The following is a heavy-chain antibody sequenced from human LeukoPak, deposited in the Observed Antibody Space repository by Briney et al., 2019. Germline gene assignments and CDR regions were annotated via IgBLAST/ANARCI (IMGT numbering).Heavy chain of an antibody. CDR2: IYSGSV. Sequence: KTSETLSLTCNVSGASISGHYWSWIRQSPGKGVECIGYIYSGSVDYNPSLKSRATISGDPSKNQVSLILKSVTTADTAMYYCVKVGYGSATWGWFDPWGQGILVTVST. CDR3: VKVGYGSATWGWFDP. CDR1: GASISGHY. V-gene: IGHV4-59*11. J-gene: IGHJ5*02. D-gene: IGHD3-10*01.